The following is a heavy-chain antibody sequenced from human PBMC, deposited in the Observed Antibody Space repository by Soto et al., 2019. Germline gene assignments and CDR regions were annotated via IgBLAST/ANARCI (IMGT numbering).Heavy chain of an antibody. J-gene: IGHJ6*02. Sequence: SETLSLTCAVSGGSISSSNWWSWVRQPPGKGLEWIGEIYHSGSTNYNPSLKSRVAISVDKSKNQFSLKLSSVTAADTAVYYCASAGDIVVVPAAIVLGVWGQGTTVTVSS. D-gene: IGHD2-2*02. CDR3: ASAGDIVVVPAAIVLGV. V-gene: IGHV4-4*02. CDR1: GGSISSSNW. CDR2: IYHSGST.